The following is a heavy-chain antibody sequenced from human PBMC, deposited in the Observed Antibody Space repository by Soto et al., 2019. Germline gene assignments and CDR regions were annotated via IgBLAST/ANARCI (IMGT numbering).Heavy chain of an antibody. Sequence: ASVKVSCKVSGCTLTELSMHWVRQAPGKGLEWMGGFDPEDGETIYAQKFQGRVTMTEDTSTDTAYMELSSLRSEDTAVYYCATARTTIFGVVIPYGMDVWGQGTTVTVSS. D-gene: IGHD3-3*01. J-gene: IGHJ6*02. CDR1: GCTLTELS. V-gene: IGHV1-24*01. CDR3: ATARTTIFGVVIPYGMDV. CDR2: FDPEDGET.